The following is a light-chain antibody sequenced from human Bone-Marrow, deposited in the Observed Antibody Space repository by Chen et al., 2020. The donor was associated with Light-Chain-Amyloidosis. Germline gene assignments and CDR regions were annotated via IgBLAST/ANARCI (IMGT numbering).Light chain of an antibody. CDR2: VGTGGIVG. CDR1: SGHSNYK. V-gene: IGLV9-49*01. J-gene: IGLJ1*01. CDR3: GADHGSGSNFVYV. Sequence: PPSASASLGASVTLTCTLSSGHSNYKVDWYQQRPGKGPRFVMRVGTGGIVGSKGDGIPDRFSVLGSGLNRYLTIKNIQEEDESDYHCGADHGSGSNFVYVFGTGTKVTVL.